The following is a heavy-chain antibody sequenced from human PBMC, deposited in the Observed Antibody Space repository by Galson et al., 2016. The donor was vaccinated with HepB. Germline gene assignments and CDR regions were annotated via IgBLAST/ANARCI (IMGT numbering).Heavy chain of an antibody. J-gene: IGHJ4*02. D-gene: IGHD6-19*01. CDR1: GFTFSHYG. CDR3: VKGGGYSSGWYEGAFDY. Sequence: SLRLSCAASGFTFSHYGMHWVRQAPGKGLEYVSAISGNGGSTYYADSVKGRFTISRDNSKNTLYLQMSSLRTEDTAVYYCVKGGGYSSGWYEGAFDYWGQGTLVTVSS. V-gene: IGHV3-64D*06. CDR2: ISGNGGST.